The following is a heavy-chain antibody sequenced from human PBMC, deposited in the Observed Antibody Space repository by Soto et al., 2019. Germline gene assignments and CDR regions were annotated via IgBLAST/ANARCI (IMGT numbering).Heavy chain of an antibody. V-gene: IGHV3-23*01. CDR2: ISASGDST. Sequence: EVQLLESGGGLEQPGGSLRLSCAASGFTFNSYDMGWVRQPPGMGLERVSGISASGDSTQYADSVKDRFTISRDNSKNTLYLQMNSLRAEDTAVYYCAKDAPRPNGWYYFDYWGHGTLVTVSS. CDR3: AKDAPRPNGWYYFDY. J-gene: IGHJ4*01. D-gene: IGHD6-19*01. CDR1: GFTFNSYD.